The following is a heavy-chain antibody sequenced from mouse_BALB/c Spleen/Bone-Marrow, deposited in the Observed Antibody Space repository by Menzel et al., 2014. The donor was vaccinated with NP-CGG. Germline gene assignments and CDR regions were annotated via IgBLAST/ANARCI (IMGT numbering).Heavy chain of an antibody. D-gene: IGHD4-1*01. CDR3: ARSGGYFNCLTWFAY. Sequence: EVQLQQSGAELVKPGASVKLSCTASGFNIKDTYMHWVKQRPEQGLEWIGRIDPANGNTKYDPKFQGKATITADTSSNTACMQLSSLTSDDTAVYYFARSGGYFNCLTWFAYWGQWTLVTVSA. V-gene: IGHV14-3*02. CDR2: IDPANGNT. CDR1: GFNIKDTY. J-gene: IGHJ3*01.